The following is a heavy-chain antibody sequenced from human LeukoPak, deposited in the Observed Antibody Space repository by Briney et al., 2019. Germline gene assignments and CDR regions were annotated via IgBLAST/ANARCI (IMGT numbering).Heavy chain of an antibody. CDR2: FDPEDGET. V-gene: IGHV1-24*01. Sequence: ASVKVSCKVSGYTLTELSMHWVRQAPGKGLEWMGGFDPEDGETIYAQKFQGRVTMTEDTSTDTAYMELSSLRSEDTAVYYCATVTPSVAGTPFDYWGQGTLVTVSS. CDR3: ATVTPSVAGTPFDY. J-gene: IGHJ4*02. D-gene: IGHD6-19*01. CDR1: GYTLTELS.